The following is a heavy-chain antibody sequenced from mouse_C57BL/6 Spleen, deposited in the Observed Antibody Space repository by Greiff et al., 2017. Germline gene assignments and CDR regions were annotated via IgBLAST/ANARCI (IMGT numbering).Heavy chain of an antibody. CDR3: ARWGTGTRGYYFDY. CDR2: IDPSDSHT. J-gene: IGHJ2*01. Sequence: QVQLQQPGAELVMPGASVKLSCKASGYTFTSYWMHWVKQRPGQGLEWIGEIDPSDSHTNYNQKFKGKSTLTVDKSSSTAYMQLSSLTSEDSAVYYCARWGTGTRGYYFDYWGQGTTLTVSS. CDR1: GYTFTSYW. D-gene: IGHD4-1*01. V-gene: IGHV1-69*01.